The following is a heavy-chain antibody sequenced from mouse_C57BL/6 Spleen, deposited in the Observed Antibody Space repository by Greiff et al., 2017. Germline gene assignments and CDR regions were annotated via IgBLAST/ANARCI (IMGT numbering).Heavy chain of an antibody. J-gene: IGHJ3*01. CDR3: ANSYYSNYLFAY. Sequence: QVQLQQPGAEPVKPGASVKMSCKASGYTFTSYWITWVKQRPGQGLEWIGDIYPGSGSTNYNEKFKSKATLTVDTSSSTAYMQLSSLTSEDSAVYYCANSYYSNYLFAYWGQGTLVTVSA. CDR2: IYPGSGST. CDR1: GYTFTSYW. V-gene: IGHV1-55*01. D-gene: IGHD2-5*01.